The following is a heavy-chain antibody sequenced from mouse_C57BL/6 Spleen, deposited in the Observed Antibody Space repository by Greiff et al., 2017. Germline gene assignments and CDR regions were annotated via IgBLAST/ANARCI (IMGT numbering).Heavy chain of an antibody. CDR1: GYTFTDYY. CDR2: INPNNGGT. CDR3: ASEERYDYDEGVAWFAY. Sequence: VQLQQSGPELVKPGASVKISCKASGYTFTDYYMNWVKQSHGKSLEWIGDINPNNGGTSYNQKFKGKATLTVDKSSSTAYMELRSLTSEDSAVYYCASEERYDYDEGVAWFAYWGQGTLGTVSA. V-gene: IGHV1-26*01. J-gene: IGHJ3*01. D-gene: IGHD2-4*01.